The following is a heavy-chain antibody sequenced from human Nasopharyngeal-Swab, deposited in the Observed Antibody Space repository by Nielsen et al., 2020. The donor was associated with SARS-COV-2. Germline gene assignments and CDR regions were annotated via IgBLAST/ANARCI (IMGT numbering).Heavy chain of an antibody. V-gene: IGHV1-18*01. Sequence: ASVKVSCKASGGTFSSYGISWVRQAPGQGLEWMGWISAYNGNTNYAQKLQGRVTMTTDTSTSTAYMELRSLRSDDTAVYYCARVGPYSDILTGYPPGYWGQGTLVTVSS. D-gene: IGHD3-9*01. J-gene: IGHJ4*02. CDR1: GGTFSSYG. CDR3: ARVGPYSDILTGYPPGY. CDR2: ISAYNGNT.